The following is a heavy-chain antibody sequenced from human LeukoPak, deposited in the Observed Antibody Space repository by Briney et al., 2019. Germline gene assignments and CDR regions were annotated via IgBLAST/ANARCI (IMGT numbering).Heavy chain of an antibody. V-gene: IGHV1-8*01. J-gene: IGHJ4*02. CDR3: ARALPYRAGYENYFDS. CDR1: GYTFTSYD. Sequence: GASVKVSCKASGYTFTSYDINWVRQATGQGLEWMGWMNPNSGNTGYAQKFQGRVTMTRNTSISTAYMELSSLRAEDTAVYYCARALPYRAGYENYFDSWGQGTLVTVSS. D-gene: IGHD5-12*01. CDR2: MNPNSGNT.